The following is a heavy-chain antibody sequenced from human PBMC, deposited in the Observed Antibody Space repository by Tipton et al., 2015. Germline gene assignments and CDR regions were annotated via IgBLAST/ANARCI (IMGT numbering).Heavy chain of an antibody. CDR1: GFTLSRYA. V-gene: IGHV3-64D*08. CDR2: ITTNGYST. Sequence: RLFCSAAGFTLSRYAMNWVRQAPGKGLEYVSAITTNGYSTYYADSVRGRFTISRDNSKNTLYLQMSSLRAEDTAVYYCVKDGYYYDSGGYSPLDYWGQGTLVTVSS. D-gene: IGHD3-22*01. J-gene: IGHJ4*02. CDR3: VKDGYYYDSGGYSPLDY.